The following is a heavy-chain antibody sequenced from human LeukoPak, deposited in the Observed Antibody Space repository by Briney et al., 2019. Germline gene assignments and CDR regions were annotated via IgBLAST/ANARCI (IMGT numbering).Heavy chain of an antibody. CDR2: IIPIFGTA. J-gene: IGHJ6*04. CDR1: GYTFTSYD. Sequence: GASVKVSCKASGYTFTSYDINWVRQAPGQGLEWMGGIIPIFGTANYAQKFQGRVTITADESTSTAYMELSSLRSEDTAVYYCARGPITMVRGVIIASYYYGMDVWGKGTTVTVSS. V-gene: IGHV1-69*13. CDR3: ARGPITMVRGVIIASYYYGMDV. D-gene: IGHD3-10*01.